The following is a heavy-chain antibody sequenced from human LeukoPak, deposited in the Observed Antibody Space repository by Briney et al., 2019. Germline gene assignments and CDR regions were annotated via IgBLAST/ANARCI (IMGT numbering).Heavy chain of an antibody. J-gene: IGHJ4*02. V-gene: IGHV3-9*01. CDR1: GFTFDDYA. Sequence: PGRSLRLSCAASGFTFDDYAMHWVRQAPGKGLEWVSGISWNSGSIGYADSVKGRFTISRDNAKNSLYLQMNSLRAEDTALYYCAKGYYYGSGSPLDYWSQGTLVTVSS. CDR3: AKGYYYGSGSPLDY. CDR2: ISWNSGSI. D-gene: IGHD3-10*01.